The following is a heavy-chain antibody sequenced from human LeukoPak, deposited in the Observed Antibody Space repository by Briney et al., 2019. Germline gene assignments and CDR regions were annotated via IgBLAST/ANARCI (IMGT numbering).Heavy chain of an antibody. CDR2: IYTSRST. Sequence: PSETLSLTCTVSGGSISSYYWSWIRQPAGKGLEWIGRIYTSRSTNYNPSLKSRVTMSVDTSKNQFSLKLSSVTAADTAVYYCATNSYSSSWYASPWVSSYYYGMDVWGQGTTVTVSS. CDR3: ATNSYSSSWYASPWVSSYYYGMDV. CDR1: GGSISSYY. V-gene: IGHV4-4*07. J-gene: IGHJ6*02. D-gene: IGHD6-13*01.